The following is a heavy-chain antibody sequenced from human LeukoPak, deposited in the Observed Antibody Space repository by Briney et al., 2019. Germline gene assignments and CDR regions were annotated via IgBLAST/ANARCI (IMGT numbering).Heavy chain of an antibody. Sequence: GGSLRLSCAASGFTFSSYPMHWVRQAPGLGLQWVAVISHDGSNKYYEDSVKGRFTISRDNSKSTLYLHLNIPRLEDTAVYYCTRSVVTTADFDYWGQGTLVTVSS. CDR3: TRSVVTTADFDY. J-gene: IGHJ4*02. CDR2: ISHDGSNK. D-gene: IGHD2-21*02. V-gene: IGHV3-30-3*01. CDR1: GFTFSSYP.